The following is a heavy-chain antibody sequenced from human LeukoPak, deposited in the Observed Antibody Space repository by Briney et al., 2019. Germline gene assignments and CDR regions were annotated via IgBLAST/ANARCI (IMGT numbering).Heavy chain of an antibody. D-gene: IGHD6-25*01. J-gene: IGHJ4*02. CDR2: IYSGGTT. Sequence: GGSLRLSCAASGFTVSNNYMNWVRQAPGKGLEWVSLIYSGGTTYYADSVKGRSTISRDHSKNTLYLQMNSLRAEDTAVYYCARDPSAVAANTYGWGQGTLVTVSS. V-gene: IGHV3-66*01. CDR1: GFTVSNNY. CDR3: ARDPSAVAANTYG.